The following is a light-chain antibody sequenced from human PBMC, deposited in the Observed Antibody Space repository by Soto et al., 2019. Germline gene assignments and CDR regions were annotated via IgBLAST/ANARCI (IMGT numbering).Light chain of an antibody. CDR1: QSVSGW. J-gene: IGKJ1*01. CDR2: KAS. CDR3: QHYNSYSEA. Sequence: DIQMTQSPPTLSASAGDRVTITCRASQSVSGWLAWYQQKPGEAPKLLIYKASTLKSGVPSRFSGSGSGTEFTLTISSLQPDDFATYYCQHYNSYSEAFGQGTKVDIK. V-gene: IGKV1-5*03.